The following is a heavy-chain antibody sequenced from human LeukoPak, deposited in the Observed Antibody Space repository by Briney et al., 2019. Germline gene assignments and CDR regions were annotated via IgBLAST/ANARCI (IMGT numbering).Heavy chain of an antibody. D-gene: IGHD4-17*01. J-gene: IGHJ4*02. V-gene: IGHV3-21*01. CDR3: ARDKWPTVTASGTDY. CDR2: ISSSSSYI. Sequence: PGGSLRLSCAASGFTVSSNYMSWVRQAPGKGLEWVSSISSSSSYIYYADSVKGRFTISRDNAKNSLYLQMNSLRAEDTAVYYCARDKWPTVTASGTDYWGQGTLVTVSS. CDR1: GFTVSSNY.